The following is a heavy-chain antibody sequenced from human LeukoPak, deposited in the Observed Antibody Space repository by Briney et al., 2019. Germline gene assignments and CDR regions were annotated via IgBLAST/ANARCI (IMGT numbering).Heavy chain of an antibody. J-gene: IGHJ5*02. V-gene: IGHV3-74*01. CDR1: GFTFSSYA. CDR2: INSDGSST. Sequence: GGSLRLSCAASGFTFSSYAMNWVRQAPGKGLVWVSRINSDGSSTSYADSVKGRFTISRDNAKNTLYLQMNSLRAEDTAVYYCARGTAKIRGFDPWGQGTLVTVSS. D-gene: IGHD2-8*02. CDR3: ARGTAKIRGFDP.